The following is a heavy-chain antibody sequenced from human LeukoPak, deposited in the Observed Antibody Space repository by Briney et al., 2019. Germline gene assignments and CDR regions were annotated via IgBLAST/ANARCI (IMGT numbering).Heavy chain of an antibody. D-gene: IGHD2-15*01. V-gene: IGHV3-23*01. CDR3: ARVYCSGGSCYPNWFDP. CDR1: GFTFSSYA. J-gene: IGHJ5*02. Sequence: PGGSLRLSCAASGFTFSSYAMSWVRQAPGKGLEWVSAISGSGGSTYYADSVKGRFTISRDNSKNTLYLQMNSLRAEDTALYHCARVYCSGGSCYPNWFDPWGQGTLVTVSS. CDR2: ISGSGGST.